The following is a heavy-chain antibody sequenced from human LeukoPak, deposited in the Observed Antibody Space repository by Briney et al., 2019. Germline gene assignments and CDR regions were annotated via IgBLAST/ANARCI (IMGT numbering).Heavy chain of an antibody. J-gene: IGHJ4*02. CDR3: ARDFWSGYYLGDS. CDR2: INPNSGFT. D-gene: IGHD3-3*01. CDR1: GYTFRTYY. Sequence: GASVKVSCKASGYTFRTYYMHWVRQAPGQGLEWMGWINPNSGFTNYAQRFQGRVTMTSDTSISTVYMELSRLRSDDTAVYYCARDFWSGYYLGDSWGQGTLVTVSS. V-gene: IGHV1-2*02.